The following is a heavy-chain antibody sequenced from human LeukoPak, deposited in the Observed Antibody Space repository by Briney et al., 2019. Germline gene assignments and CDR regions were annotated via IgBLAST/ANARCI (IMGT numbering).Heavy chain of an antibody. CDR1: GFTFSSYE. Sequence: GGSLRLSCAASGFTFSSYEMNWVRQAPGKGLEWVSYISSSGSTIYYADSVKGRFTISRDNAKNSLYLQMNSLRAEDTAVYYCARDPDYYGSGFDYWGQGTLVTVSS. CDR2: ISSSGSTI. D-gene: IGHD3-10*01. J-gene: IGHJ4*02. CDR3: ARDPDYYGSGFDY. V-gene: IGHV3-48*03.